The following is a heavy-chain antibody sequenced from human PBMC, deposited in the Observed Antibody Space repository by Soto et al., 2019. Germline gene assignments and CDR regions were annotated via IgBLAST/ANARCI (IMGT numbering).Heavy chain of an antibody. Sequence: QVQLVQSGAEVKKPGSSVKVSCKASGGTFSSYAISWVRPAPGQGLEWMGGIIPISGTANYAQKFQGRVTITADESTSTAYMELSSLRSEDTAVYYCARSQGSSTSLEIYYYYYYGMDVWGQGTTVTVSS. J-gene: IGHJ6*02. CDR2: IIPISGTA. CDR3: ARSQGSSTSLEIYYYYYYGMDV. V-gene: IGHV1-69*01. CDR1: GGTFSSYA. D-gene: IGHD2-2*01.